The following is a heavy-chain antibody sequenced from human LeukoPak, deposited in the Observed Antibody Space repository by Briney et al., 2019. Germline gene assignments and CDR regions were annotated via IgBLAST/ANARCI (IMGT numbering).Heavy chain of an antibody. J-gene: IGHJ4*02. Sequence: SETLSLTCAVSGYSISSGYYWGWIRQPPGMGLEWIGSIYHSGSTYYNPSLKSRVTISVDTSKNQFSLKLSSVTAADTAVYYCAGGSHSSSVLEYWGQGTLVTVSS. CDR1: GYSISSGYY. D-gene: IGHD6-13*01. CDR3: AGGSHSSSVLEY. V-gene: IGHV4-38-2*01. CDR2: IYHSGST.